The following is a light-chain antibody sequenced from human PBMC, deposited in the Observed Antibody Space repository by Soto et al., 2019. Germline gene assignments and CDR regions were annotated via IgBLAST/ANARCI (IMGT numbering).Light chain of an antibody. CDR1: QSVSRY. J-gene: IGKJ5*01. CDR3: QQRSDWPRIT. Sequence: EIVLTQYPATLSLSPGERATLSCRASQSVSRYLAWYQQKPGQAPRFLIYDASNRATGIPARFSGSGSGTDFTLTISSLEPEDFAVYYCQQRSDWPRITFGQGTRLEI. CDR2: DAS. V-gene: IGKV3-11*01.